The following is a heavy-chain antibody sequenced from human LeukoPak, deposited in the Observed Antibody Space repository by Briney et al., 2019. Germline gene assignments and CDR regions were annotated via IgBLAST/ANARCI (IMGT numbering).Heavy chain of an antibody. CDR2: INPSGGST. V-gene: IGHV1-46*01. D-gene: IGHD2-15*01. J-gene: IGHJ4*02. CDR1: GYTFTSYA. Sequence: PLASVKVSCKASGYTFTSYAISWVRQAPGQGLEWMGIINPSGGSTSYAQKFQGRVTMTRDMSTSTVYMELSSLRSEDTAVYYCASGLGYCSGGSCYSGYFDYWGQGTLVTVSS. CDR3: ASGLGYCSGGSCYSGYFDY.